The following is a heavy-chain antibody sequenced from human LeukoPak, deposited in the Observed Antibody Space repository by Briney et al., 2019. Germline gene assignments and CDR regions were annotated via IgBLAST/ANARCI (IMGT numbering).Heavy chain of an antibody. V-gene: IGHV4-31*03. CDR3: ARGPSLDDYVWGSYRYDWFDP. Sequence: PSETLSLTCTVSGGSISSGGYYWSWIRQHPGKGLEWIGYIYYSGSTYYNPSLNSRVTISVDTSKNQFSLKLSSVTAADTAVYYCARGPSLDDYVWGSYRYDWFDPWGQGTLVTVSS. D-gene: IGHD3-16*02. CDR2: IYYSGST. CDR1: GGSISSGGYY. J-gene: IGHJ5*02.